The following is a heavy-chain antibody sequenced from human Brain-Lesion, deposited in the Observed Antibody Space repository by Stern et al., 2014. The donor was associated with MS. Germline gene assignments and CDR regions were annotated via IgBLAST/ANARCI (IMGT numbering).Heavy chain of an antibody. V-gene: IGHV3-53*01. CDR1: GVSVSTNF. CDR2: MYSRGGT. D-gene: IGHD5-18*01. Sequence: MQLVQSGGGLIQPGGSLRLSCAASGVSVSTNFMRWVRQAPGKGLEWVSLMYSRGGTNYADSVKGRFTISRDSSKNTLYLQMSDLRAEDTAVYYCARKTDTAVGGDYWGPGTLVTVSS. CDR3: ARKTDTAVGGDY. J-gene: IGHJ4*02.